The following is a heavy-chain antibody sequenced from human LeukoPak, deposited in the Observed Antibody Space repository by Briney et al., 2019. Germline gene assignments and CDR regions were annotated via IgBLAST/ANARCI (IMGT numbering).Heavy chain of an antibody. V-gene: IGHV3-73*01. CDR1: GFTFSGSA. D-gene: IGHD3-10*01. Sequence: GGSLRLSCAASGFTFSGSAMHWVRQASGKGLEWVGRIRSKANSYATAYAASVKGRFTISRDDSKNTAYLQMNSLKTEDTAVYYCTRHEITMVRGVIITLDYRGQGTLVTVSS. J-gene: IGHJ4*02. CDR3: TRHEITMVRGVIITLDY. CDR2: IRSKANSYAT.